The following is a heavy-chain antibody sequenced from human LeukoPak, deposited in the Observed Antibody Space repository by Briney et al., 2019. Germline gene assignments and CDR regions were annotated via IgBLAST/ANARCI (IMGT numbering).Heavy chain of an antibody. J-gene: IGHJ6*04. V-gene: IGHV3-30*04. D-gene: IGHD3/OR15-3a*01. CDR3: ARDRGLGYYYYGMDV. Sequence: PGGSLRLSCAASGFTISSYAMHWVRQAPGKGLEWVAVISYDGSNKYYADSVKGRFTISRDNSKNTLYLQMNSLRAEDTAVYYCARDRGLGYYYYGMDVWGKGTTVTVSS. CDR1: GFTISSYA. CDR2: ISYDGSNK.